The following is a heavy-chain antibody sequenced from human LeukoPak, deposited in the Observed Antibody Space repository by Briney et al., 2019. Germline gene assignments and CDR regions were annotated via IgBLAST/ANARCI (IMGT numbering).Heavy chain of an antibody. Sequence: SQTLSLTCAISGGSVSSSSSAWNWIRQSPSRGLEWLGRTFYRSRWNYDYVISLKGRITINPDTSKNQFSLQLNSVTPEDTAVYYCARDISSSNYYFDYWGQGVLVTVSS. D-gene: IGHD6-13*01. CDR1: GGSVSSSSSA. J-gene: IGHJ4*02. V-gene: IGHV6-1*01. CDR2: TFYRSRWNY. CDR3: ARDISSSNYYFDY.